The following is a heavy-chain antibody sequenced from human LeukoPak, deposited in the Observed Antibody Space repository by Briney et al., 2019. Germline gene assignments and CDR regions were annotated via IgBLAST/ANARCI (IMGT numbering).Heavy chain of an antibody. CDR3: ATLGLSGYYPDS. CDR2: IIPIFGTA. D-gene: IGHD3-3*01. Sequence: SVKVSCKASGGTFSSYAISWVRQAPGQGLEWMGGIIPIFGTANYAQKFQGRVTITADESTSTAYMELSSLRSEDTAIYYCATLGLSGYYPDSWGQGTLVTVSS. J-gene: IGHJ5*01. CDR1: GGTFSSYA. V-gene: IGHV1-69*01.